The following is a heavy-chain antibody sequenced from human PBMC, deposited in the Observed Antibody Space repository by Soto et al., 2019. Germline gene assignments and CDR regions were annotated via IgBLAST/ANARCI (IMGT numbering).Heavy chain of an antibody. D-gene: IGHD4-17*01. CDR3: ASSPVTKYYFDY. CDR1: GGTFSSYA. CDR2: IIPIFGTA. V-gene: IGHV1-69*13. J-gene: IGHJ4*02. Sequence: GASVKVSCKASGGTFSSYAISWVRQAPGQGLEWMGGIIPIFGTANYAQKFQGRVTITADESTSTAYMELSSLRSEDTAVYYCASSPVTKYYFDYWGQGTLVTVSS.